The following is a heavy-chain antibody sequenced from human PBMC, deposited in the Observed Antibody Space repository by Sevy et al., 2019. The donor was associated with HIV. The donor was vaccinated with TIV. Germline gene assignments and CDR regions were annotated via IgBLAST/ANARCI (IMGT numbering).Heavy chain of an antibody. V-gene: IGHV1-18*01. CDR2: IGAYTGNI. CDR3: ARISTVRGLFNYFDP. D-gene: IGHD3-10*01. CDR1: GYTFSSFG. J-gene: IGHJ5*02. Sequence: ASVKVSCKASGYTFSSFGVSWVRQAPGQGLEWMGWIGAYTGNIKYAQNLQDRVTMTTDTSTSTAYMELTSLTSDDTAVYFCARISTVRGLFNYFDPWGQGTLVTVSS.